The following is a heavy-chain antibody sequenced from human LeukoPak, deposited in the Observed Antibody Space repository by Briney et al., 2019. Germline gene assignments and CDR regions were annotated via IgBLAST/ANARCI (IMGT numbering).Heavy chain of an antibody. CDR1: GFTFSSYA. J-gene: IGHJ4*02. CDR2: ISYDGSNK. V-gene: IGHV3-30-3*01. Sequence: GRSLRLSCAASGFTFSSYAMHWVRQAPGKGLEWVAVISYDGSNKYYADSVKGRFTISRDNSKNTLYLQMNSLRAEDTAVYYCARDGPYYYDSSGLGYWGQGTLVTVSS. CDR3: ARDGPYYYDSSGLGY. D-gene: IGHD3-22*01.